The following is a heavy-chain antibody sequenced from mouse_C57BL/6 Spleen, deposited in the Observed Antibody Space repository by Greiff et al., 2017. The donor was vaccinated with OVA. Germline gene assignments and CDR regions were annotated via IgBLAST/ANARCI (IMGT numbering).Heavy chain of an antibody. Sequence: EVHLVESGPGLVKPSQSLSLTCSVTGYSITSGYYWNWIRQVPGNKLEWMGYISYDGRNNYNPSLKNRISITCDTSKNQFFLKLNSVTTEDTATYYCARGIYYYGSSPAWFAYWGQGTLVTVSA. CDR3: ARGIYYYGSSPAWFAY. D-gene: IGHD1-1*01. V-gene: IGHV3-6*01. CDR2: ISYDGRN. CDR1: GYSITSGYY. J-gene: IGHJ3*01.